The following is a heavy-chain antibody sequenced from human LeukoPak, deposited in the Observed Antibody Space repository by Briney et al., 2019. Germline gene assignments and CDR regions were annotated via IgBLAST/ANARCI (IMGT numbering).Heavy chain of an antibody. J-gene: IGHJ6*03. V-gene: IGHV3-48*01. CDR2: ISSSSSTI. CDR1: GFTFSSYA. CDR3: ARAGNWNVGYYYYMDV. Sequence: PGGSLRLSCAASGFTFSSYAMNWVRQAPGKGVEWVSYISSSSSTIYYADSVKGRLPISRDNAKNSLYLQMNSLRAEDTAVYYCARAGNWNVGYYYYMDVWGKGTTVTVSS. D-gene: IGHD1-1*01.